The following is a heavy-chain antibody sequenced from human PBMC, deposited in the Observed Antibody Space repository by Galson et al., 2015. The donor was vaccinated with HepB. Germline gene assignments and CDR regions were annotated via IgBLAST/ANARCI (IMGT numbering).Heavy chain of an antibody. CDR2: ITPSGDNT. CDR1: GFTFSYNA. V-gene: IGHV3-23*01. Sequence: SLRLSCAASGFTFSYNAMAWVRQAPGKGLEWISAITPSGDNTYSADSMKGRFFISRDNSQNTLFLQMNSLRADDTAIYFCAKVFPEKTDGWYRQALYYFDSWGQGTRVTVSS. CDR3: AKVFPEKTDGWYRQALYYFDS. D-gene: IGHD6-19*01. J-gene: IGHJ4*02.